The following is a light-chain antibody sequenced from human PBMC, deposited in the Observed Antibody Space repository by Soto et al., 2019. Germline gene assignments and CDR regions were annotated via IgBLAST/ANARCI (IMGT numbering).Light chain of an antibody. CDR1: SSMIGNNY. J-gene: IGLJ2*01. Sequence: QSVLTQPPSVSAAPGQKVTISCSGTSSMIGNNYVSWYQHLPGTAPKLLIYDNNKRPSGIPDRFSGSKSGTSATLGITGLQTGDEADYYCGTWDASLSVVVFGGGTKVTVL. CDR3: GTWDASLSVVV. CDR2: DNN. V-gene: IGLV1-51*01.